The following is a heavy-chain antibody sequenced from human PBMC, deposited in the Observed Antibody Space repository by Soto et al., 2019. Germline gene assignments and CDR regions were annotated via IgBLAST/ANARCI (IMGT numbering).Heavy chain of an antibody. CDR2: INPNSDGT. D-gene: IGHD1-26*01. CDR1: GFTFTGYY. V-gene: IGHV1-2*02. CDR3: ARIIVGATGVFDY. Sequence: ASVKVSCKASGFTFTGYYMHWVRQAPGQGLEWMGWINPNSDGTNYAQKFRGRVTMTRDTSISTAYMELSRLRSDDTAMYYCARIIVGATGVFDYWGQGTLVTVSS. J-gene: IGHJ4*02.